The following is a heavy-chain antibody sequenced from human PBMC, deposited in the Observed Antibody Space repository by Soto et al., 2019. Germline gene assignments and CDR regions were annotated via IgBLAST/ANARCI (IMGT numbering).Heavy chain of an antibody. CDR1: GFTFSSYA. Sequence: GGSLRLSCAASGFTFSSYAMSWVRQAPGKGLEWVSAISGSGGSTYYADSVKGRFTISRDNSKNTRYLQMNSLGAEDTAVYYCAKAPVDCSSTSCYAYYYYMDVWGKGTTVTVSS. CDR3: AKAPVDCSSTSCYAYYYYMDV. D-gene: IGHD2-2*01. V-gene: IGHV3-23*01. J-gene: IGHJ6*03. CDR2: ISGSGGST.